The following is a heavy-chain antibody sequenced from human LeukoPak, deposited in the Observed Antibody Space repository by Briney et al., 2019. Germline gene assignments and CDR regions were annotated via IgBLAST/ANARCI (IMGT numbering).Heavy chain of an antibody. CDR3: AKEYTGTFSPFPSYFDN. Sequence: PGGSLRLSCAASGFTFSSYAMNWVRQAPGKGLEWVSAITGSGGRTHYADSVKGRFTISRDNSKNTLYLRMNSLRAEDTAIYYCAKEYTGTFSPFPSYFDNWGQGTLVTVSS. V-gene: IGHV3-23*01. J-gene: IGHJ4*02. CDR2: ITGSGGRT. CDR1: GFTFSSYA. D-gene: IGHD1-26*01.